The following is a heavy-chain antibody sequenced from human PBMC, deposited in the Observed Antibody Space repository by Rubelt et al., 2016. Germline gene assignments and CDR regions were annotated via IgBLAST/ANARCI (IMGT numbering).Heavy chain of an antibody. CDR2: IYSDVSST. Sequence: GSLRLSCAASGFSFSMYWMHWVRQVPGKGLVWVSRIYSDVSSTTYADSVKGRFATSRDNAKNSLFLQMNNLRAEDTGVYYCARLTYSGSDNWGPGTLVTVSP. D-gene: IGHD1-26*01. CDR3: ARLTYSGSDN. J-gene: IGHJ4*02. CDR1: GFSFSMYW. V-gene: IGHV3-74*01.